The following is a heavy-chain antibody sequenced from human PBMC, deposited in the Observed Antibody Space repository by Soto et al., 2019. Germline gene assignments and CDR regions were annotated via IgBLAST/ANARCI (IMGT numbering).Heavy chain of an antibody. Sequence: ASVKVSCKASGYTFTNCLIHWVRQAPGQRLEWMGWINAGSGNKKYSQNFQGRVTITRDTSASAAYMELRSLRSEDTAVYYCASGYSYGRNRLDPWGRGSLFT. CDR3: ASGYSYGRNRLDP. J-gene: IGHJ5*02. CDR1: GYTFTNCL. V-gene: IGHV1-3*01. CDR2: INAGSGNK. D-gene: IGHD5-18*01.